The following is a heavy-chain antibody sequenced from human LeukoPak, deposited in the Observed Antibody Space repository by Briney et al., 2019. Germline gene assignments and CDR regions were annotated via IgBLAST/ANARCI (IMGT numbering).Heavy chain of an antibody. CDR3: ASDFWSGYYDY. D-gene: IGHD3-3*01. V-gene: IGHV4-38-2*01. CDR2: IYHSGST. Sequence: SETLSLTCAVSGYSISSGYYWGWIRQPPGKGLEWIRSIYHSGSTYYNPSLKSRVTISVDTSKNQFSLKLSSVTAADTAVYYCASDFWSGYYDYWGQGTLVTVSS. CDR1: GYSISSGYY. J-gene: IGHJ4*02.